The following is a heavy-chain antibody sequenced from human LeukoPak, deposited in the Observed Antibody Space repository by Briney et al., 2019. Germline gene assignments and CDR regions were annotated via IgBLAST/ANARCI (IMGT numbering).Heavy chain of an antibody. D-gene: IGHD6-19*01. CDR2: INHSGST. Sequence: SETLSLTCAVYGGSFSGYYWSWIRQPPGKGLEWIGEINHSGSTNYNPSLKSRVTISVDTSKNQFSLNLSSVTAADTAVYYCARLDSSGPNVYWGQGTLVIVSS. CDR1: GGSFSGYY. V-gene: IGHV4-34*01. CDR3: ARLDSSGPNVY. J-gene: IGHJ4*02.